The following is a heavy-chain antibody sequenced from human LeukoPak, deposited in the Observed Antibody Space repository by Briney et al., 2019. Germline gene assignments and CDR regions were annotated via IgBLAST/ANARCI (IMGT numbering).Heavy chain of an antibody. CDR1: GGSISSYY. V-gene: IGHV4-59*01. D-gene: IGHD6-6*01. J-gene: IGHJ6*03. Sequence: SETLSLTCTVSGGSISSYYWSWIRQPPGKGLEWIGYIYYSGSTNYNPSLKSRVTISVDTSKNQFSLKLSSVTAADTAVYYCARGQYSSSSPYYYYYMDVWGKGTTVTVSS. CDR3: ARGQYSSSSPYYYYYMDV. CDR2: IYYSGST.